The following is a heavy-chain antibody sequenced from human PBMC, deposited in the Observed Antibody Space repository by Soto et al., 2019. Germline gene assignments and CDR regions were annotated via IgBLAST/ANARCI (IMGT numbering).Heavy chain of an antibody. Sequence: QITLKESGPTLLEPTQTLTLTCSFSGFSLTTSGVGVGWLRQAPGKALECLGIIYWDNDRRYNPSLKSRLSITKDTSKNQVVLTMTYMEPVDTAIYFCAHRVNYNSYWYVGWFDPWGQGTLVTVS. D-gene: IGHD2-8*02. CDR3: AHRVNYNSYWYVGWFDP. CDR2: IYWDNDR. V-gene: IGHV2-5*02. CDR1: GFSLTTSGVG. J-gene: IGHJ5*02.